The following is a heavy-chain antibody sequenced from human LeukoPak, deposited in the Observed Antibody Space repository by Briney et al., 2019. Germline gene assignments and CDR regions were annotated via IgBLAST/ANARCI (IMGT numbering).Heavy chain of an antibody. CDR2: ISWNGGST. CDR1: GFTFSDYY. J-gene: IGHJ5*01. D-gene: IGHD3-3*01. CDR3: ARIDTARFLEWSSFDS. V-gene: IGHV3-20*01. Sequence: GGSLRLSCAASGFTFSDYYMSWIRQAPGKGLEWVSGISWNGGSTGYADSLKGRFTISRDNAKNSLYLQMNSLRAEDTALYHCARIDTARFLEWSSFDSWGQGTLVTVSS.